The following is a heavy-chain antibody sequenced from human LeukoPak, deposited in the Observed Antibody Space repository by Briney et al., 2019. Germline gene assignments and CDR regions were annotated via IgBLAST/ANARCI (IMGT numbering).Heavy chain of an antibody. CDR2: ISHTEGT. V-gene: IGHV4-34*01. CDR1: GVSINDYY. J-gene: IGHJ1*01. CDR3: ARIRCGHSGSVCYNH. D-gene: IGHD3-9*01. Sequence: SETLSLTCGVFGVSINDYYWSWIRQSPGKGLEWIGEISHTEGTRYNPSLESRVTMSVGTSENQLPLKLIFVTAADTAVYYCARIRCGHSGSVCYNHWGLGTLVTVSS.